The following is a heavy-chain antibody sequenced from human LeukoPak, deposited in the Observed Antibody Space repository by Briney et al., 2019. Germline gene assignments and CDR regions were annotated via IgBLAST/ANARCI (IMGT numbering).Heavy chain of an antibody. CDR1: GGSISSYY. CDR3: ARGSAIFGVVSTGWYFDL. Sequence: PSETLSLTCTVSGGSISSYYWSRIRQPAGKGLEWIGRIYTSGSTNYNPSLKSRVTMSVDTSKNQFSLKLSSVTAADTAVYYCARGSAIFGVVSTGWYFDLWGRGTLVTVSS. J-gene: IGHJ2*01. CDR2: IYTSGST. D-gene: IGHD3-3*01. V-gene: IGHV4-4*07.